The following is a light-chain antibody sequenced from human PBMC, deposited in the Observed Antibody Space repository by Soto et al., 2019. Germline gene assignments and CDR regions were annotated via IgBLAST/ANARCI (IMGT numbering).Light chain of an antibody. Sequence: DIQMTQSPSTLSGSVGDRVTITCRASQTISSWLAWYQQKPGKAPKLLIYKASTLHSGVPSRFSGSGSGTDFTLTISSLQPEDVATYFCQKYNSGPFTFGPGTKVDI. CDR2: KAS. CDR3: QKYNSGPFT. V-gene: IGKV1-5*03. J-gene: IGKJ3*01. CDR1: QTISSW.